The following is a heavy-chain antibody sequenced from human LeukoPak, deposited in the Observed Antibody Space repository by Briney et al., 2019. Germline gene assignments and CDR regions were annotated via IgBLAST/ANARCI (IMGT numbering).Heavy chain of an antibody. V-gene: IGHV3-9*01. CDR1: GFTFDDYA. CDR2: ISWNSGSI. Sequence: PGGSLRLSCAASGFTFDDYAMHWVRQAPGKGLEWVSGISWNSGSIGYADSVKGRFTISRDNAKNSLYLQMSSLRAEDTALYYCAKVGNGNWGQGTLVTVSS. J-gene: IGHJ4*02. D-gene: IGHD1-14*01. CDR3: AKVGNGN.